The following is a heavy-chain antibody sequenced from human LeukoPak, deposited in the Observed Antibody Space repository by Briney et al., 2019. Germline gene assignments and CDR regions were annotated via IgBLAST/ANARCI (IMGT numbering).Heavy chain of an antibody. J-gene: IGHJ4*02. CDR3: ARPEYYYDSSGYYSH. CDR1: GFTFSSYS. Sequence: GGSLRLSCAASGFTFSSYSMNWVRQAPGKGLEWVSFIRDDGSNKYYAESVKGRFTISRDNSKNTLYLQMNSLRAEDTAVYYCARPEYYYDSSGYYSHWGQGTLVTVSS. D-gene: IGHD3-22*01. V-gene: IGHV3-30*02. CDR2: IRDDGSNK.